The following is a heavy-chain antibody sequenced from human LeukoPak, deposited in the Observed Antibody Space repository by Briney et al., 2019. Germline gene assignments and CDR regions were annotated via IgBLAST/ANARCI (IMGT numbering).Heavy chain of an antibody. D-gene: IGHD3-16*01. Sequence: PGGSLRLSCAASGFTFSAYWMSWVRQAPGKGLEWVANTKEDGSQKYYVDSVKGRFTISRDNAKNSLYLQMNSLRVEDTAVYYCVREAYYVFDFWGQGALVTVSS. J-gene: IGHJ4*02. CDR1: GFTFSAYW. V-gene: IGHV3-7*01. CDR3: VREAYYVFDF. CDR2: TKEDGSQK.